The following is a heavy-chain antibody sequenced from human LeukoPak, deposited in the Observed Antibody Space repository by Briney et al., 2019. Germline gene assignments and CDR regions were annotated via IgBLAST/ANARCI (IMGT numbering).Heavy chain of an antibody. CDR2: ISGPGGST. CDR1: GFTFSSYG. V-gene: IGHV3-23*01. Sequence: GGSLRLSCAASGFTFSSYGMSWVRQAPGKGLEWVSAISGPGGSTYYADSVKGRFTISRDNSKNTLYLQMNSLRAEDTAVYHCAKDGSTVTPQADDWGQGTLVTVSS. CDR3: AKDGSTVTPQADD. J-gene: IGHJ4*02. D-gene: IGHD4-17*01.